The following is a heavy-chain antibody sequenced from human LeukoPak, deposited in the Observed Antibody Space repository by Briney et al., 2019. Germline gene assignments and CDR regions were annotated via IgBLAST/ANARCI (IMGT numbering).Heavy chain of an antibody. J-gene: IGHJ4*02. Sequence: EASVKVSCKVSGYTLTELSMHWVRQAPGKGLEWMGGFDPEDGETIYAQKFQGRVTMTEDTSTDTAYMELSSLRSEDTAVYYCATRDYYGSGSYYNVGFDYWGQGTLVTVSS. V-gene: IGHV1-24*01. D-gene: IGHD3-10*01. CDR2: FDPEDGET. CDR1: GYTLTELS. CDR3: ATRDYYGSGSYYNVGFDY.